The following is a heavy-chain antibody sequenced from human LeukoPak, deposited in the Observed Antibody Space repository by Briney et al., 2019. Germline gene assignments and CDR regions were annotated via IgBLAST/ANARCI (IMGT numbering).Heavy chain of an antibody. J-gene: IGHJ4*02. CDR3: AKDGMTTAGYYFDY. CDR2: MSYDGTKK. D-gene: IGHD6-13*01. V-gene: IGHV3-30*18. Sequence: GGSLRLSCATSGFTFSSYGMHWVRQAPGKGLEWVAVMSYDGTKKYYADSVKGRFTISRDNSKNTPYLQMNNLRAEDTALYYCAKDGMTTAGYYFDYWGQGTLVTVSS. CDR1: GFTFSSYG.